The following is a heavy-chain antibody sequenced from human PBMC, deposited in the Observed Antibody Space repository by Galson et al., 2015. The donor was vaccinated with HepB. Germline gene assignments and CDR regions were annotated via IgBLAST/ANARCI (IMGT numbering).Heavy chain of an antibody. CDR2: MNPNGGNT. J-gene: IGHJ5*02. Sequence: SVKVSCKASGYTFTSYDINWVRQATGQGLEWMGWMNPNGGNTGYAQKFQGRVTMTRNTSISTAYMELSSLRSEDTAVYYCARDGVALEPYNWFDPWGQGTLVTVSS. CDR3: ARDGVALEPYNWFDP. D-gene: IGHD1-1*01. V-gene: IGHV1-8*01. CDR1: GYTFTSYD.